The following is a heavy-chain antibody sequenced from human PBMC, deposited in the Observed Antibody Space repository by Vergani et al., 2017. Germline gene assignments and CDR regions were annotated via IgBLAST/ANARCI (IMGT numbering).Heavy chain of an antibody. CDR2: IFSSGTT. J-gene: IGHJ4*02. Sequence: QVQLQESGPGLVKPSETLSLTCAVSGGSVRTSIGYYWTWIRQPAGKTLEWIGEIFSSGTTNYNPSFKNRVTMSVDTSKNQFSLKLNSVTAADTAVYYCARGSRAEGGSGPDKWGQGTLVTVSS. D-gene: IGHD6-13*01. CDR1: GGSVRTSIGYY. CDR3: ARGSRAEGGSGPDK. V-gene: IGHV4-61*10.